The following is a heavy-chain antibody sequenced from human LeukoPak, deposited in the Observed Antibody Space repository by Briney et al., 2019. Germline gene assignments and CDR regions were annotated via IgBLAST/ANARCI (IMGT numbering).Heavy chain of an antibody. Sequence: GGSLRLSCAASGFTFSSYDMHWVRQAPGKGLEWVAVISYDGSNKYYADSVKGRFTISRDNSKNTLYLQMNSLRAEDTAVYYCAKAPIGGSYYFDYWGQGTLVTVSS. CDR3: AKAPIGGSYYFDY. CDR1: GFTFSSYD. D-gene: IGHD1-26*01. V-gene: IGHV3-30*18. CDR2: ISYDGSNK. J-gene: IGHJ4*02.